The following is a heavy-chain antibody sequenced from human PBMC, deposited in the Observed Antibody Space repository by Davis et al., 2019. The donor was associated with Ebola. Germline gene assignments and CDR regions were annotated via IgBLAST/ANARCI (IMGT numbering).Heavy chain of an antibody. CDR1: GGSFSGYY. V-gene: IGHV4-34*01. CDR2: INYSGST. Sequence: MPGGSLRLSCAVYGGSFSGYYWTWIRQPPGKGLEWIGEINYSGSTNYNPSLKSRVTISVDTSKNQFSRKLSSVTAADTAVYYFARGGGFGGYGMDVWGQGTTVTVSS. D-gene: IGHD3-10*01. CDR3: ARGGGFGGYGMDV. J-gene: IGHJ6*02.